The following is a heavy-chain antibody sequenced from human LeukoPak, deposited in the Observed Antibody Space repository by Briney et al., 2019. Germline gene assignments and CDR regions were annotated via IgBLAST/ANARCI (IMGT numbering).Heavy chain of an antibody. V-gene: IGHV4-61*08. CDR2: IYYISNT. Sequence: EASETLSLTCTVSGASVGSAGYYWSWIRQPPGGGLEWIGYIYYISNTNYNPSLKSRVTMSVDPSKNQFSLKLNSVTAAGTAVYYCARTQSQSGSYRYYFGYWGQGTLVTVSS. CDR1: GASVGSAGYY. J-gene: IGHJ4*02. D-gene: IGHD1-26*01. CDR3: ARTQSQSGSYRYYFGY.